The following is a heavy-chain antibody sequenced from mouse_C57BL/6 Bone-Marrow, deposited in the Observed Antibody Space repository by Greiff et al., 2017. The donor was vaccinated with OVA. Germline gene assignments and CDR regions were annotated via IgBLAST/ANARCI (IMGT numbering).Heavy chain of an antibody. J-gene: IGHJ1*03. CDR2: IDPETGGT. D-gene: IGHD1-1*01. Sequence: VQLQQSGAELVRPGASVTLSCKASGYTFTDYEMHWVKQTPVHGLEWIGAIDPETGGTAYNQKFKGKAILTADKSSSTAYMELRSLTSEDSAVYYFTRITTVTYWYFDVWGTGTTVTVSS. CDR1: GYTFTDYE. V-gene: IGHV1-15*01. CDR3: TRITTVTYWYFDV.